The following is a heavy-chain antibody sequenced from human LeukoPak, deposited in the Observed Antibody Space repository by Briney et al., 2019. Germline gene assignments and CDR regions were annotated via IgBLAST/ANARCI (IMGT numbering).Heavy chain of an antibody. J-gene: IGHJ4*02. Sequence: GGSLRPSCAASGFAFSSYAMSWVRQAPGKGLEWVASISGSGGSTAYADSVKGRFTISRDNSKNTLYLQMNSLRAEDTAVYYCAKGADCGGDCFRLTFHYWGQGTLVTVSS. D-gene: IGHD2-21*02. CDR1: GFAFSSYA. V-gene: IGHV3-23*01. CDR2: ISGSGGST. CDR3: AKGADCGGDCFRLTFHY.